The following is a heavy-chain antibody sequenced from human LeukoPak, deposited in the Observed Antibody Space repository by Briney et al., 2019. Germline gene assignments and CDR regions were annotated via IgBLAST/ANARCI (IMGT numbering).Heavy chain of an antibody. CDR3: ARGKLLTGSIFDY. D-gene: IGHD2-21*02. CDR2: IKQDGSEK. V-gene: IGHV3-7*01. J-gene: IGHJ4*02. Sequence: GRSLRLSCAASGFTFSSYWMSWVRQAPGKGLEWVANIKQDGSEKYYVDSVKGRFTISRDNAKNSLYLQMNSLRAEDTAVYHCARGKLLTGSIFDYWGQGTLVTVSS. CDR1: GFTFSSYW.